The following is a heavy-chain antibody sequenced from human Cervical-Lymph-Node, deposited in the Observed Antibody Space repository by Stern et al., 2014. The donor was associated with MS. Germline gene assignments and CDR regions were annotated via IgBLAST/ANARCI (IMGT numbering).Heavy chain of an antibody. Sequence: EEQLVESGGGLVKPGGSLRLSCEVSGFTFSSSTMNWFRQAPGKGLEWVSSISSSSAYIYSAASVKGRFTISRDNAKNSLYLQMNRLRVEDTAVYYCARDGGDFWGQGTRVTVSS. CDR1: GFTFSSST. V-gene: IGHV3-21*06. CDR3: ARDGGDF. J-gene: IGHJ4*02. D-gene: IGHD3-16*01. CDR2: ISSSSAYI.